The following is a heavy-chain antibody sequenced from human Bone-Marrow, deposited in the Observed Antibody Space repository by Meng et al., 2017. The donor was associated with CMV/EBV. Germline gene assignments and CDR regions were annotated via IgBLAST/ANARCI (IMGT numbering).Heavy chain of an antibody. CDR2: INSDGSST. J-gene: IGHJ3*02. V-gene: IGHV3-74*01. Sequence: GESLKISCAASGFTFSSYWMHWVRQAPGKGLVWVSRINSDGSSTSYADSVKGRFTISRDNAKNTLYLQMNSLRAEDTAVYYCARALGGYSSGFHLNDDAFDIWGQGTRVTVSS. D-gene: IGHD6-25*01. CDR3: ARALGGYSSGFHLNDDAFDI. CDR1: GFTFSSYW.